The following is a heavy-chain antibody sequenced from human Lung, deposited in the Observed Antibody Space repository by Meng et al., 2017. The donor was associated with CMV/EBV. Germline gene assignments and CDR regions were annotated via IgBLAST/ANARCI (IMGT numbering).Heavy chain of an antibody. Sequence: SCAASGFTFSSYAMHWVRQAPGKGLEWVAVISYDGSNKYYADSVKGRFTISRDNSKNTLYLQMNSLRAEDTAVYYCARDNYADYGDAFNIWCQGXMFTVSS. CDR1: GFTFSSYA. J-gene: IGHJ3*02. D-gene: IGHD4-17*01. CDR3: ARDNYADYGDAFNI. V-gene: IGHV3-30-3*01. CDR2: ISYDGSNK.